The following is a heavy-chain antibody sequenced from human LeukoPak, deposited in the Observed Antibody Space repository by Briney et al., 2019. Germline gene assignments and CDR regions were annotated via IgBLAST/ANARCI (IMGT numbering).Heavy chain of an antibody. CDR1: GGSISNYY. V-gene: IGHV4-4*07. Sequence: SETLSLTCTVSGGSISNYYWSWIRQPAGQGLEWIGRITIGGNNDYNPSLKSRVTMSADTSKNQFSLRLSSVTAADTALYYCARGWYCSGGICQSSTDVWGKGTTVTVSS. D-gene: IGHD2-15*01. J-gene: IGHJ6*04. CDR2: ITIGGNN. CDR3: ARGWYCSGGICQSSTDV.